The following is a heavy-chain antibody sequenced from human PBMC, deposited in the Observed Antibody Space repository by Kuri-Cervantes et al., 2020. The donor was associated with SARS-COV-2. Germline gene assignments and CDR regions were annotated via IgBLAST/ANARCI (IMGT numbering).Heavy chain of an antibody. CDR1: GYSFTSYW. Sequence: GESLKISCKGSGYSFTSYWIGWVRQTPGRGLEWMGIIYPGDSDTRYSPSFQGQVTISTDKSSSTAYLQWSSLMASDTAMYYCARQSADCSSTSCYIDYWGQGTLVTVSS. J-gene: IGHJ4*02. D-gene: IGHD2-2*02. CDR2: IYPGDSDT. V-gene: IGHV5-51*01. CDR3: ARQSADCSSTSCYIDY.